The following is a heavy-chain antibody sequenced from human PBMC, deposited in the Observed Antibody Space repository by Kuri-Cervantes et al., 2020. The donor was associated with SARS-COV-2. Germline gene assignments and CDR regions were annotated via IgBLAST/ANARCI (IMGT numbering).Heavy chain of an antibody. D-gene: IGHD3-10*01. CDR2: ISFDGRNT. CDR1: GFTFSDYA. Sequence: GESLKISCAASGFTFSDYAIDWVRQAPGKGLEWVAIISFDGRNTKYTDSMKGRFTISRDNSKNTLYLQMDSLRGDDTAVYYCARDVGDSGSDYWGQGTLVTVSS. J-gene: IGHJ4*02. V-gene: IGHV3-30*04. CDR3: ARDVGDSGSDY.